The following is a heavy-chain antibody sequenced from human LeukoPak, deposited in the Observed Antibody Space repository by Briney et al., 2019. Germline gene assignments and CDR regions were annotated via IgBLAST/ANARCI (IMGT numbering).Heavy chain of an antibody. CDR1: GLSVSHNY. CDR3: ATLEYSSSSRWFDP. CDR2: IRGDTGT. V-gene: IGHV3-66*02. Sequence: GGSLRLSCAASGLSVSHNYMTWVRQAPGKGLQWVSMIRGDTGTDYADSVKGRFTISRDNSKNTLYLQMNSLRAEDTAVYYCATLEYSSSSRWFDPWGQGTLVTVSS. J-gene: IGHJ5*02. D-gene: IGHD6-6*01.